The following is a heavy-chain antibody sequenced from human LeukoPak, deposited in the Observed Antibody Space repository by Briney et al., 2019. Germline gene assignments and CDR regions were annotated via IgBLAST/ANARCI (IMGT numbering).Heavy chain of an antibody. J-gene: IGHJ4*02. CDR2: IYHSGKT. D-gene: IGHD6-13*01. CDR3: ARPPVAYSSSWYRYYFDY. Sequence: SETLSLTCTVSGYSISSDYYWGWIRQPPGKGLEWIGSIYHSGKTHYNPSLKSRVTISVDTSKNLFSLKVSSMTAADTAVYYCARPPVAYSSSWYRYYFDYWGQGTLVTVSS. CDR1: GYSISSDYY. V-gene: IGHV4-38-2*02.